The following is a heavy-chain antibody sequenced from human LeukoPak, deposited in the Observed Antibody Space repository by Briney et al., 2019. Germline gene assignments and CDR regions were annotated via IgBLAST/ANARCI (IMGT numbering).Heavy chain of an antibody. Sequence: GGSLRLSCAVSGFTFSDYYMSWVRQAPGKGLEWVASIKRDEGETYYVDSVKGRFTISRDNAKNSLYLQMNSLRAEDTAVYYCARVSNLDYYDSNGYYPLVVNMWGQGTMGTVSP. V-gene: IGHV3-7*01. CDR2: IKRDEGET. J-gene: IGHJ3*02. D-gene: IGHD3-22*01. CDR1: GFTFSDYY. CDR3: ARVSNLDYYDSNGYYPLVVNM.